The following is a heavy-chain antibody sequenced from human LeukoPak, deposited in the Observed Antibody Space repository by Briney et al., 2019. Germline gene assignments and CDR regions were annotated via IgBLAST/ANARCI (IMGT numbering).Heavy chain of an antibody. D-gene: IGHD6-13*01. CDR2: IYYSGST. CDR3: ARRITYSSSWLNWFDP. V-gene: IGHV4-59*08. CDR1: GGSISSYY. Sequence: SETLSLTCTVSGGSISSYYWSWIRQPPGKGLEWIGYIYYSGSTNYNPSLKSRVTISVDTSKNQFSLKLSSVTAADTAVYYCARRITYSSSWLNWFDPWGQGTLVTVSS. J-gene: IGHJ5*02.